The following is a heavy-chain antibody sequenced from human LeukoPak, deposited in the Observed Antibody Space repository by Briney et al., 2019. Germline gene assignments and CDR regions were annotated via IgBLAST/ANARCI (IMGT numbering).Heavy chain of an antibody. CDR2: ISPYNGNT. D-gene: IGHD6-13*01. V-gene: IGHV1-8*03. J-gene: IGHJ6*03. CDR3: ARGPSGSWSSRVRYMDV. Sequence: GASVKVSCKASGYTFNTYGITWVRQAPGQGLEWMGWISPYNGNTNYAQKFQGRVTITWNTSISTTYMELSSLRSEDTAVYYCARGPSGSWSSRVRYMDVWGKGTTVTVSS. CDR1: GYTFNTYG.